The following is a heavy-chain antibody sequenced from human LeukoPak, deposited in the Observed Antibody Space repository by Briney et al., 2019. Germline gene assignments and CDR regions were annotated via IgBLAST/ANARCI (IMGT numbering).Heavy chain of an antibody. J-gene: IGHJ4*02. CDR1: GFPFTTYA. D-gene: IGHD3-16*01. CDR2: ISGRGGRT. Sequence: GGSLRLSCAASGFPFTTYAMSWVRQAPGKGLEWVSAISGRGGRTYYADSVKGRFTISRDNSENTLYLQMNRLRADDTAIYYCAKSTLFDYFDYWGQGTLVTVSS. CDR3: AKSTLFDYFDY. V-gene: IGHV3-23*01.